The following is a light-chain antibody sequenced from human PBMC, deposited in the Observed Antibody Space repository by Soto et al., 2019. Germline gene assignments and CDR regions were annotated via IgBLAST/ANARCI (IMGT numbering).Light chain of an antibody. J-gene: IGKJ5*01. V-gene: IGKV3-15*01. CDR3: QQYNNWPFS. CDR2: DVS. CDR1: QGVTTN. Sequence: EIVMTQSPAALSVSPGEIATLSFMAGQGVTTNFAWYQQKSGQSPRLLIYDVSIRATGVPARFSGTGSETDFTLTISGLQSEDSAVYFCQQYNNWPFSFGQGTRLEIK.